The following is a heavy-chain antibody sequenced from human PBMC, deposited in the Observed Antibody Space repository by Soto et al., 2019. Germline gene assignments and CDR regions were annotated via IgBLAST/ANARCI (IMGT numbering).Heavy chain of an antibody. Sequence: EVQLVESGGGLVQPGGSLRLSCAASGFTFSSYEMNWVRQAPGKGLEWVSYISSSGSTIYYADSVKGRFTISRDNAKNSLYLQMNSLRAEDTAVYYCARSQGERITMIVGAHPPDLDYWGQGTLVTVSS. CDR1: GFTFSSYE. J-gene: IGHJ4*02. CDR3: ARSQGERITMIVGAHPPDLDY. D-gene: IGHD3-22*01. CDR2: ISSSGSTI. V-gene: IGHV3-48*03.